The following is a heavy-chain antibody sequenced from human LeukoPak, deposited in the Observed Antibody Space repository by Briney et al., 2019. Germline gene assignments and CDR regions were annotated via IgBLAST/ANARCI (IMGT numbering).Heavy chain of an antibody. Sequence: PGGSLKLSCAASGFTFSGSAMHWVRQASGKGLEWVGRIRSKANSYATAYAASVKGRFTISRDDSKNTAYLQMNRLKTGDTAVYYCTSMVASFDYWGQGTLVTVX. V-gene: IGHV3-73*01. J-gene: IGHJ4*02. CDR1: GFTFSGSA. CDR2: IRSKANSYAT. D-gene: IGHD5-12*01. CDR3: TSMVASFDY.